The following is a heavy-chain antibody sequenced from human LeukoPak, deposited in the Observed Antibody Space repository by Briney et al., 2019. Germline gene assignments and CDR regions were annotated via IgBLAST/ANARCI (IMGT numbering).Heavy chain of an antibody. CDR2: INPSGGTT. D-gene: IGHD2-21*02. Sequence: ASVKVSCRASGYSFASRLIHWVRQAPAQGPEWMGIINPSGGTTKYAQKFQGRVTMTSDSSTSTVDMELSSVRSEDTAVYYCARGLASCGGDCYSGNYYYHAMDVWGQGTAVTVSS. CDR1: GYSFASRL. J-gene: IGHJ6*02. V-gene: IGHV1-46*01. CDR3: ARGLASCGGDCYSGNYYYHAMDV.